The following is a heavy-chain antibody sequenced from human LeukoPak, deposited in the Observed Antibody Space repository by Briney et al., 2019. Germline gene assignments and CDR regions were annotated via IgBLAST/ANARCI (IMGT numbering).Heavy chain of an antibody. CDR2: IHYSGST. D-gene: IGHD2-15*01. CDR1: SSSISNYY. V-gene: IGHV4-59*01. CDR3: ARTLAAYYYYGMDV. J-gene: IGHJ6*02. Sequence: PSETLSLTCTVSSSSISNYYWSWIRQPPGKGLEWIGYIHYSGSTNYNPPLKSRVTISVDTSKNQFSLNLSSVTAADTAVYYCARTLAAYYYYGMDVWGQGTTVTVSS.